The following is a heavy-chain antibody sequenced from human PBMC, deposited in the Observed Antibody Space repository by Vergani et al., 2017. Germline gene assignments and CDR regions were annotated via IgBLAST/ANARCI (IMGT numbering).Heavy chain of an antibody. CDR1: GYTFTGYY. CDR2: INPNSGGT. J-gene: IGHJ4*02. V-gene: IGHV1-2*02. D-gene: IGHD3-22*01. Sequence: QVQLVQSGAEVKKPGASVKVSCKASGYTFTGYYMHWVRQDPGQGLEWMGWINPNSGGTNYAQKFQGRVTMTRDTSISTAYMGLSRLRSDDTAVYYCASWSHYYDSSGYGSGFDYWGQGTLVTVSS. CDR3: ASWSHYYDSSGYGSGFDY.